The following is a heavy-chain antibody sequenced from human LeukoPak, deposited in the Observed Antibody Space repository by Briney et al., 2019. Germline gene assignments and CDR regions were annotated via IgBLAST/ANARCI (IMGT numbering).Heavy chain of an antibody. CDR2: INHSGNT. CDR3: ARTPIVVVQYDAFDI. V-gene: IGHV4-34*01. CDR1: GFTFSSYE. Sequence: GSLRLSCAASGFTFSSYEMNWVRQAPGKGLEWIGEINHSGNTNNNPSLKSRVTISVDTSKNKFSLKLSSVTAADTAVYYCARTPIVVVQYDAFDIWGQGTMVTVSS. D-gene: IGHD3-22*01. J-gene: IGHJ3*02.